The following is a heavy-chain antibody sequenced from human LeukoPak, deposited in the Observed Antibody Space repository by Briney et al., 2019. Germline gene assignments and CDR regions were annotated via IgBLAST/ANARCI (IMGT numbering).Heavy chain of an antibody. Sequence: SETLSLTCAVYGGSFSGYYWSWIRQPPGKGLEWIGEINRSISTNYTPALKSRVTISIDTTKNYFSLKLSSVTAADTAVYYCARHGGTMIVVVTLIDYWGHGTLVTVSS. D-gene: IGHD3-22*01. CDR1: GGSFSGYY. CDR3: ARHGGTMIVVVTLIDY. J-gene: IGHJ4*01. V-gene: IGHV4-34*01. CDR2: INRSIST.